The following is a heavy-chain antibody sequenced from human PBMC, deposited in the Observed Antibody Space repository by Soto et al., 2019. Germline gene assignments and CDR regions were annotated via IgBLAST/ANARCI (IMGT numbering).Heavy chain of an antibody. Sequence: QITLKESGPTLVKPTQTLTLTCTFSGFSFSTSGVGVGWIRQPPGKALEWLAPSYWDDDKRYSSSLKSRLTITKDTSKNQVVLTMTKMDPVDPGTYYCGHSGQLERPPGYWGQGTLVTVSS. J-gene: IGHJ4*02. CDR1: GFSFSTSGVG. V-gene: IGHV2-5*02. D-gene: IGHD1-1*01. CDR2: SYWDDDK. CDR3: GHSGQLERPPGY.